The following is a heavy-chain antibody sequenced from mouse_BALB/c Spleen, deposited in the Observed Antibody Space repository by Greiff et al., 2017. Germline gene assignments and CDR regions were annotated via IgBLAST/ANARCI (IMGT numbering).Heavy chain of an antibody. CDR2: IDPANGNT. CDR3: ARYYDGYYFYAMDY. V-gene: IGHV14-3*02. J-gene: IGHJ4*01. D-gene: IGHD2-3*01. Sequence: EVKLVESGAELVKPGASVKLSCTASGFNIKDTYMHWVKQRPEQGLEWIGRIDPANGNTKYDPKFQGKATITADTSSNTAYLQLSSLTSEDTAVYYCARYYDGYYFYAMDYWGQGTSVTVSS. CDR1: GFNIKDTY.